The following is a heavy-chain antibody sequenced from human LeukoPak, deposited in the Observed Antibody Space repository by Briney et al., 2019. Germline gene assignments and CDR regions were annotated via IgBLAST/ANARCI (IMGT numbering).Heavy chain of an antibody. CDR1: GFTFSSYE. CDR2: ISSSGSTI. J-gene: IGHJ4*02. Sequence: GGSLRLSCAASGFTFSSYEMNWVRQAPGKGLEWVSYISSSGSTIYYADSVKGRFTISRDNAKNSLYLQMNSLRAEDTAVYYCAKDYGRYYFDYWGQGTLVTVSS. V-gene: IGHV3-48*03. CDR3: AKDYGRYYFDY. D-gene: IGHD4-17*01.